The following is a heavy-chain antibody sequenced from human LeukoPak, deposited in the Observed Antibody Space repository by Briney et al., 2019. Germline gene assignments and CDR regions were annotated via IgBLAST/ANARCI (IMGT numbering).Heavy chain of an antibody. D-gene: IGHD1-26*01. CDR3: ARGVGALVDY. CDR1: GGSISSYY. Sequence: SETLSLTCTVSGGSISSYYWCWSRQRPGEGLEWIGYIYYSGSTNYNPSLKSRVTISVDTSKNQFSLKLSSVIAADTAVYYCARGVGALVDYWGQGTLVTVSS. CDR2: IYYSGST. V-gene: IGHV4-59*01. J-gene: IGHJ4*02.